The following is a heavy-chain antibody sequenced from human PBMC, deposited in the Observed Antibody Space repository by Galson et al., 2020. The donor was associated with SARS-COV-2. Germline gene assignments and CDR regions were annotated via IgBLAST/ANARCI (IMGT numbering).Heavy chain of an antibody. D-gene: IGHD3-3*01. CDR3: AGRRGLGILFGVVSLDY. Sequence: ASVKVSCKMSGDTLTEVAMNWVRQAPGKGLEWMGGVDPDDGKTKYAQKFQGRVTMTEDTSTDTAYMELRSLKLEDTAVYYCAGRRGLGILFGVVSLDYWGQGTLVTVSS. CDR1: GDTLTEVA. V-gene: IGHV1-24*01. J-gene: IGHJ4*02. CDR2: VDPDDGKT.